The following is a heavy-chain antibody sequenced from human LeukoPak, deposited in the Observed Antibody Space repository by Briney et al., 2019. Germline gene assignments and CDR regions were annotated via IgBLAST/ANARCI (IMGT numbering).Heavy chain of an antibody. CDR1: GYTFTSYY. J-gene: IGHJ4*02. V-gene: IGHV1-46*01. CDR2: INPSGGST. CDR3: ARSSIAATDRPYYFDY. Sequence: ASVKVSCKASGYTFTSYYMHWVRQAPGQGLEWMGIINPSGGSTSYAQKFQGRDTMTRDTSTSTVYMELSSLRSEDTAVYYCARSSIAATDRPYYFDYWGQGTLVTVSS. D-gene: IGHD6-13*01.